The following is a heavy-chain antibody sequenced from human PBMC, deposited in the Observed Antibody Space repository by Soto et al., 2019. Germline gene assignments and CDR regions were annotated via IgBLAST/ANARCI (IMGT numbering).Heavy chain of an antibody. CDR1: GFTFSSYA. J-gene: IGHJ4*02. D-gene: IGHD3-10*01. CDR3: ASSMVRGVILPYYFDY. Sequence: QPGGSLRLSCAASGFTFSSYAMSWVRQAPGKGLEWVSAISGSGGSTYYADSVKGRFTISRDNSKNTLYLQMNSLRAEDTAVYYCASSMVRGVILPYYFDYWGQGTLVTVSS. CDR2: ISGSGGST. V-gene: IGHV3-23*01.